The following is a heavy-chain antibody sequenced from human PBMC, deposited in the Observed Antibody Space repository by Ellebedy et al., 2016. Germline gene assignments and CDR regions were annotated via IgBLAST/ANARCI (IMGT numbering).Heavy chain of an antibody. V-gene: IGHV4-59*02. CDR3: ARLPSGNIFGYFDY. CDR1: GGSVSRDY. J-gene: IGHJ4*02. D-gene: IGHD5-18*01. CDR2: ISFSGFS. Sequence: SETLSLTCTVSGGSVSRDYWSWIRQPPGKGLEWIGYISFSGFSKYNPSLKSRVTISGDTSKNEFSLNLSSVTAADTAVYYCARLPSGNIFGYFDYWGQGILVTVSS.